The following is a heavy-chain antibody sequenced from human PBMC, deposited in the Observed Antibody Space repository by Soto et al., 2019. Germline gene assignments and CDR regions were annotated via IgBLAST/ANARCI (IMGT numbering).Heavy chain of an antibody. CDR1: GGSFSGYY. V-gene: IGHV4-34*01. CDR2: INHSGST. J-gene: IGHJ3*02. Sequence: SETLSLTCAVYGGSFSGYYWSWIRQPPGKGLEWIGEINHSGSTNYNPSLKSRVTISVDTSKNQFSLKLSSVTAADTAVYYCARAGYSSSWLGRVRAFDIWGQGTMVTVSS. CDR3: ARAGYSSSWLGRVRAFDI. D-gene: IGHD6-13*01.